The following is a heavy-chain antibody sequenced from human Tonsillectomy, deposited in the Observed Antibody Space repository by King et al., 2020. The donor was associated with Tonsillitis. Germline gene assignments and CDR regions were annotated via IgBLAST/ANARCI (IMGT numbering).Heavy chain of an antibody. CDR3: ARSIGYDSSGWGAFDI. V-gene: IGHV4-31*03. Sequence: VQLQESGPGLVKPSQTLSLTCTVSGGSISSGGYYWSWIRQHPGKGLEWIGYIYYSGSTYYNPSLKSRVTISVDTSKNQFSLKLSSVTASDTAVYYCARSIGYDSSGWGAFDIWGQGTMVTVSS. CDR2: IYYSGST. J-gene: IGHJ3*02. CDR1: GGSISSGGYY. D-gene: IGHD3-22*01.